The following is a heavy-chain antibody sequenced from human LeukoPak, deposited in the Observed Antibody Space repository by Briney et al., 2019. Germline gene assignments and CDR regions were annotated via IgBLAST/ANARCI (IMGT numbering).Heavy chain of an antibody. D-gene: IGHD3-10*01. V-gene: IGHV3-23*01. J-gene: IGHJ6*03. CDR3: AKSIGELIRGPYYYYSYLDV. CDR1: VLTFSSHA. Sequence: GGSLRLSRAASVLTFSSHAMTWVRQAPGKGLEWVAVISGRGANTYYADSVKGRCTISSDNSNNTLYLQMRGLGTEDAAVYYCAKSIGELIRGPYYYYSYLDVWGKGTTVIVSS. CDR2: ISGRGANT.